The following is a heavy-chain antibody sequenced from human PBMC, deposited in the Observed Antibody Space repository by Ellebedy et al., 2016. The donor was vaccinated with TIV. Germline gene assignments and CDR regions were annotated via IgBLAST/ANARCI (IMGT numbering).Heavy chain of an antibody. CDR2: VADDGNAK. CDR3: AREAAWGQWYYDL. V-gene: IGHV3-30*03. CDR1: GFTFSRFG. D-gene: IGHD3-16*01. Sequence: GGSLRLSCAASGFTFSRFGMHWVRQAPGKGLEWVAVVADDGNAKVYADSVKGRVTISRDNSKTTMYMQMNGLRPEDTAVYYCAREAAWGQWYYDLWGRGTLVTVSS. J-gene: IGHJ2*01.